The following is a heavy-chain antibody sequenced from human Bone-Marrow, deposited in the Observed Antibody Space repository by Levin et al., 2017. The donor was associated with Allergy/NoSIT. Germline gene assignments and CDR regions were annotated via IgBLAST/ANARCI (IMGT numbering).Heavy chain of an antibody. D-gene: IGHD1-26*01. CDR3: VREAMGDDGFDM. V-gene: IGHV3-72*01. CDR1: GFILSDHY. CDR2: TRNKVHSYTT. J-gene: IGHJ3*02. Sequence: GGSLRLSCAASGFILSDHYMDWIRQAPGKGLEWIGRTRNKVHSYTTEYAASVEGRFAISRDDSKHSLYLQMNSLKTEDTAVYYCVREAMGDDGFDMWGQGTMVTVSS.